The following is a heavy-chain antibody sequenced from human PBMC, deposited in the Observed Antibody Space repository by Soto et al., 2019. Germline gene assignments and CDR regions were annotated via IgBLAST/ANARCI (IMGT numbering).Heavy chain of an antibody. Sequence: QVQLVESGGGVVQPGRSLRLSCAASGFTFSSYAMHWVRQAPGKGLEWVAVISYDGSNKYYADSVKGRFTISRDNSKNTLYLQMNSLRAEDTAVYYCASGVIVATIYWGQGTLVTVSS. J-gene: IGHJ4*02. V-gene: IGHV3-30-3*01. CDR3: ASGVIVATIY. CDR2: ISYDGSNK. CDR1: GFTFSSYA. D-gene: IGHD5-12*01.